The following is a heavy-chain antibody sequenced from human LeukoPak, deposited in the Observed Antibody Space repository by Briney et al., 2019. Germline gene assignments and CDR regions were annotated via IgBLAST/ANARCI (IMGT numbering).Heavy chain of an antibody. J-gene: IGHJ4*02. Sequence: GGSLRLSCAASGFTVSSNYMSWVRQAPGKGLEWVAVIWYDGRNKYYADSVKGRFTISRDNSKNTLYLQMNSLRAEDTAVYYCARGVDYLDYCGQGTLVTVSS. CDR1: GFTVSSNY. CDR2: IWYDGRNK. V-gene: IGHV3-33*08. CDR3: ARGVDYLDY. D-gene: IGHD2-2*01.